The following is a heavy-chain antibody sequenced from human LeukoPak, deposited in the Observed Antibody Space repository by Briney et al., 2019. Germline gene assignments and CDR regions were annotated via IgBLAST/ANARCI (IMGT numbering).Heavy chain of an antibody. J-gene: IGHJ4*02. CDR1: GFTFSSYS. V-gene: IGHV3-21*04. CDR2: ISSSSSYI. D-gene: IGHD6-19*01. CDR3: ARNGYTSGWYRN. Sequence: AGGSLRLSCAASGFTFSSYSMNWVRQAPGKGLEWVSSISSSSSYIYYADSVKGRFTISRDNSKNTLYLQMNSLRGEDTAVYYCARNGYTSGWYRNWGQGTLVTVSS.